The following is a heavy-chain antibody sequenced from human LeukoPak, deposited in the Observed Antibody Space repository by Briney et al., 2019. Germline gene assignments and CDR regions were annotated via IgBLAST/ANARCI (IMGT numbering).Heavy chain of an antibody. CDR2: VYPGDSDT. Sequence: GESLKISCKGSGYSFTNYWIAWVRQMPGKGLEWMGIVYPGDSDTRYSPSFQVEVTISTDKSISTAYLQWSSLKASDTAIYYCARGAEGFDPWGQGTLVTVSS. V-gene: IGHV5-51*01. CDR1: GYSFTNYW. D-gene: IGHD1-14*01. J-gene: IGHJ5*02. CDR3: ARGAEGFDP.